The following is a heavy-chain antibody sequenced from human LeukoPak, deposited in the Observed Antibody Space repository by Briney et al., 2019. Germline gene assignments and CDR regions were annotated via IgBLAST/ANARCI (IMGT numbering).Heavy chain of an antibody. D-gene: IGHD3-9*01. Sequence: ASVKVSCKVSGYTLTELSMHWVRQAPGKGLEWMGGFDPEDGETIYAQRFQGRVTMTEDTSTDTAYMELSSLRSENTAVYYCATDLTYYFDYWGQGTLVTVSS. J-gene: IGHJ4*02. CDR2: FDPEDGET. CDR1: GYTLTELS. CDR3: ATDLTYYFDY. V-gene: IGHV1-24*01.